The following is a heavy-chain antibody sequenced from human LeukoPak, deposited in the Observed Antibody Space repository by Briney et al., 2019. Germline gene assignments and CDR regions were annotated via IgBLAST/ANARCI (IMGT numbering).Heavy chain of an antibody. CDR3: ATRGLSGYYYGMDV. J-gene: IGHJ6*02. V-gene: IGHV3-66*01. CDR1: GFTVSRNY. D-gene: IGHD3/OR15-3a*01. CDR2: ITSAGST. Sequence: TGGSLRLSCAASGFTVSRNYMSWARLAPGKGLEWVSIITSAGSTHYATSVKGRFTISRDNSKNTVYLQMNSLRAEDTAVYYCATRGLSGYYYGMDVWGQGTTVTVSS.